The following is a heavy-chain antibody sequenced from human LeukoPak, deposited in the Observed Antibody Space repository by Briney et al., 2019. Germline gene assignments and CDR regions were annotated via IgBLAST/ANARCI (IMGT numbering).Heavy chain of an antibody. V-gene: IGHV3-23*01. D-gene: IGHD1-26*01. CDR1: GFTFSSSA. CDR3: AKGHDGWEILNTYFDF. J-gene: IGHJ4*02. CDR2: ISNNGGYT. Sequence: PGGSLRLSCAASGFTFSSSAMSWVRQAPGKGLEWVSAISNNGGYTYYADSVQGRFTISRDNSKNTLYLQMNSLRPEDTAVYYCAKGHDGWEILNTYFDFWGQGTLVTVSS.